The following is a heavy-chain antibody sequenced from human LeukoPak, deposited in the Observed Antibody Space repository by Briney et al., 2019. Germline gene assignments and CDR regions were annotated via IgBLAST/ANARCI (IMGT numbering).Heavy chain of an antibody. CDR2: IKGKPDGGTT. CDR3: TTGSDLDY. J-gene: IGHJ4*02. Sequence: GGSLRLFCAASGFTFSNAWMSWVRQAPGKGLEWVGRIKGKPDGGTTDYAAPVKGKFTISRDDSKNTLYLQMNSLQTEDTAVYYCTTGSDLDYWGQGTLVTVSS. CDR1: GFTFSNAW. D-gene: IGHD3-3*01. V-gene: IGHV3-15*01.